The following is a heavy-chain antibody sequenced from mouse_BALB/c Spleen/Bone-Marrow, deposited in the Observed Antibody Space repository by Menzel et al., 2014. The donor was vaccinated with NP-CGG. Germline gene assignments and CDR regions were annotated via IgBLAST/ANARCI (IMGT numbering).Heavy chain of an antibody. CDR3: ARIYYYGRDY. J-gene: IGHJ2*01. Sequence: VQLQQSGAELAKPGASVKMSCKASGYTFTNYWMHWVKRRPGQGLEWIGYINPSTGYTEYNQKFKDKATLTADKSSSTAYMQLSSLTSEDSAVYYCARIYYYGRDYWGQGTTLTVSS. V-gene: IGHV1-7*01. CDR2: INPSTGYT. D-gene: IGHD1-1*01. CDR1: GYTFTNYW.